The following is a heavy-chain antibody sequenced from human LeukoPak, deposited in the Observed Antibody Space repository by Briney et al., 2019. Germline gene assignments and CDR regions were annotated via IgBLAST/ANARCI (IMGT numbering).Heavy chain of an antibody. CDR3: AKGGGGITVPGGRHLDY. Sequence: GGSLRLSCAASGFTFSSYAMSWVRQAPGKGLEWVSGIGSSGGNTFYADSVKGRFTISRDNSKNTLYLQMNSLRAEDTAVYYCAKGGGGITVPGGRHLDYWGQGTLVTVSS. V-gene: IGHV3-23*01. CDR2: IGSSGGNT. CDR1: GFTFSSYA. D-gene: IGHD6-19*01. J-gene: IGHJ4*02.